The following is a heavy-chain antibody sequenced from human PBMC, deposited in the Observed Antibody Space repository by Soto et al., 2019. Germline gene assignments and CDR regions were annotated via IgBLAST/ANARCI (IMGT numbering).Heavy chain of an antibody. CDR2: ISWNSGSI. CDR1: GFTFDDYA. CDR3: EKGYGDFTDYCDY. Sequence: EVQLVESGGGLVQPGRSLRLSCAASGFTFDDYAMHWVRQAPGKGLEWVSGISWNSGSIGYADSVKGRFTISRDNAKNSLYLEMNSLRAEDTALYYCEKGYGDFTDYCDYWGQGTLVTVSS. V-gene: IGHV3-9*01. J-gene: IGHJ4*02. D-gene: IGHD4-17*01.